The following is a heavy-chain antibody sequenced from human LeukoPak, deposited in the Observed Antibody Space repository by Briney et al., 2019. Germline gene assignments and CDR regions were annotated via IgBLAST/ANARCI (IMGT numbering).Heavy chain of an antibody. V-gene: IGHV1-3*01. CDR2: INAGNGNT. CDR3: ARSTQGVWGAFDI. Sequence: ASVKVSCKASGYTFTSYAMHWVRQAPGQRHEWMGWINAGNGNTKYSQKFQGRVTITRDTSASTAYLELSSLRSEDTAVYYCARSTQGVWGAFDIWGQGTMVTVSS. CDR1: GYTFTSYA. D-gene: IGHD3-16*01. J-gene: IGHJ3*02.